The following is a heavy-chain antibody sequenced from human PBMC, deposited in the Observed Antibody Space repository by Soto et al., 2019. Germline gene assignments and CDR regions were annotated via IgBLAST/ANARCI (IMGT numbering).Heavy chain of an antibody. D-gene: IGHD3-22*01. CDR2: ISYDGSNK. V-gene: IGHV3-30*18. CDR3: AKDFSHHYYASSGYYYHY. CDR1: GFTVSSYG. J-gene: IGHJ4*02. Sequence: GGSLRLSCAASGFTVSSYGMHWVRQAPGKGLEWVAVISYDGSNKYYADTVKGRFTISRDNSKNTLYLEMDSLRAEDTAVYYCAKDFSHHYYASSGYYYHYWGQGTLVTVSS.